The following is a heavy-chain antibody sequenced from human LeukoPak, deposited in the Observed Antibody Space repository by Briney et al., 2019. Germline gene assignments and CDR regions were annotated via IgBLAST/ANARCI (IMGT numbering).Heavy chain of an antibody. D-gene: IGHD4-17*01. CDR3: ARDTGPRGLDP. V-gene: IGHV3-30-3*01. CDR1: GFTFSSYA. Sequence: GKSLRLSCAASGFTFSSYAMHWVRQAPGKGLEWVAVISYDGSNKYYADSVKGRFTISRDNSKNTLYLQMNSLRAEDTAVYYCARDTGPRGLDPWGQGTLVTVSS. J-gene: IGHJ5*02. CDR2: ISYDGSNK.